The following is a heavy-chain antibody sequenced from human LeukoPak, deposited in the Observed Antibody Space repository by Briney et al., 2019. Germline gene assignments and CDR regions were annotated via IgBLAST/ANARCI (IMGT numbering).Heavy chain of an antibody. CDR3: ARLRGGRYYYMEV. CDR1: GFTFSDYN. Sequence: PGGSLRLSCAASGFTFSDYNMRWIRQAPGKGLEWVSSISRSGSTKYYADSVKGRFTISRDNAKNSLFLQMNSLRAEDTSVYYCARLRGGRYYYMEVWGKGTTVTVSS. V-gene: IGHV3-11*04. D-gene: IGHD3-10*01. CDR2: ISRSGSTK. J-gene: IGHJ6*03.